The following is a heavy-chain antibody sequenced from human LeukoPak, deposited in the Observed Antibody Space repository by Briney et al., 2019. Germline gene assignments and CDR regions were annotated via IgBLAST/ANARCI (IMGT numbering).Heavy chain of an antibody. V-gene: IGHV4-39*07. Sequence: SETLSLTCTVSGGSISSSSYYWGWIRQPPGKGLEWIGSIYYSGSTNYNPSLKSRVTISVDTSKNQFSLKLSSVTAADTAVYYCARTTCTMVRGCQIDYWGQGTLVTVSS. CDR2: IYYSGST. CDR1: GGSISSSSYY. CDR3: ARTTCTMVRGCQIDY. J-gene: IGHJ4*02. D-gene: IGHD3-10*01.